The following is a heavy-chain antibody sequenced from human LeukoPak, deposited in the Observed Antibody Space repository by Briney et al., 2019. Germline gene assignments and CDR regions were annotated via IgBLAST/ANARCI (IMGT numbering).Heavy chain of an antibody. J-gene: IGHJ3*02. D-gene: IGHD3-22*01. V-gene: IGHV4-59*01. CDR1: GGSISSYY. CDR3: ARVKWVTMIVVAAFDAFDI. Sequence: PSETLSLTCTVSGGSISSYYWSWIRQPPGKGLEWIGYIYYSGSTNYNPSLKSRVTISVDTSKNQFSLKLSSVTAADTAVYYCARVKWVTMIVVAAFDAFDIWGQGTMVTVSS. CDR2: IYYSGST.